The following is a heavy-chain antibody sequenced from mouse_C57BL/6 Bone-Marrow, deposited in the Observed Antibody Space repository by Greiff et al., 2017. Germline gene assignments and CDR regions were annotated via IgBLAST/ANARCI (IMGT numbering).Heavy chain of an antibody. V-gene: IGHV1-19*01. CDR1: GYTFTDYY. J-gene: IGHJ4*01. CDR3: ARLYYYGSSSWDY. Sequence: EVQLQQSGPVLVKPGASVKMSCKASGYTFTDYYMNWVKQSHGKSLEWIGVINPYNGGTSYNQKFKGKATLTVDKSSSTAYMELNSLTSEDSAVYYCARLYYYGSSSWDYWGQGTSVTVSS. D-gene: IGHD1-1*01. CDR2: INPYNGGT.